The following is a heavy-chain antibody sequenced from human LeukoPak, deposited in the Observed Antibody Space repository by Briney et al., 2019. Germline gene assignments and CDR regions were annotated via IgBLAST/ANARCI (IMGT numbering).Heavy chain of an antibody. CDR2: IIPIFGTA. V-gene: IGHV1-69*05. CDR3: ARGPSGRPAV. CDR1: GGTFSSYA. J-gene: IGHJ4*02. D-gene: IGHD6-25*01. Sequence: PSVKVSCKASGGTFSSYAISWVRQAPGQGLEWMGGIIPIFGTANYAQKFQGRVTITTDESTSTAYMELSSLRSEDTAVYYCARGPSGRPAVWGQGTLVTVSS.